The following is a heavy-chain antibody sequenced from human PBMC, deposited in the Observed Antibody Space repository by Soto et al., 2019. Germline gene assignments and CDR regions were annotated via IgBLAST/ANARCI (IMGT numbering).Heavy chain of an antibody. V-gene: IGHV4-59*01. J-gene: IGHJ5*02. CDR2: MHHTQGT. Sequence: SETLSLTCIVSGASISSYYWTWIRQPPGGGLEWIGYMHHTQGTNDNPSLRGRVHMSIDTSMNQFSLRLTSVTAADTAVYYCARVPFVGYFDWLDPWGHGTLVTVSS. D-gene: IGHD3-9*01. CDR3: ARVPFVGYFDWLDP. CDR1: GASISSYY.